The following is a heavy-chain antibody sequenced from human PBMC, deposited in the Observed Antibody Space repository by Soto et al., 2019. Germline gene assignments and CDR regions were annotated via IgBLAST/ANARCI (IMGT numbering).Heavy chain of an antibody. V-gene: IGHV3-30-3*01. CDR2: IKHDGSEI. CDR3: VRVGWGYSYGNGMDG. Sequence: QVQLVESGGGVVQPGGSLRLSCLASGFGFSGYSMHWVRQAPGKGLDWVAVIKHDGSEIYYADFVKGRFTISKDDSKNTLHLQMNALRVDDTALDYCVRVGWGYSYGNGMDGWGQGTPVNV. J-gene: IGHJ6*02. CDR1: GFGFSGYS. D-gene: IGHD5-18*01.